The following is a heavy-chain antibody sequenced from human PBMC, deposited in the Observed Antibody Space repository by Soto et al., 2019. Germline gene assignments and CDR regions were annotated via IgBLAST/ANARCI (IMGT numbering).Heavy chain of an antibody. D-gene: IGHD6-19*01. V-gene: IGHV1-18*04. J-gene: IGHJ5*02. CDR2: ISTYNGNT. Sequence: QVKLVQSGTEVKKPGASVKVSCKASGYTFTSYALSWVRHAPGQGLEWMGWISTYNGNTNYAQNLQGRVTMTKDISTNTAYMELRSLRSDDTAVYYCARVVGGIPVAGSWNWFDPWGQGTLVTVSS. CDR3: ARVVGGIPVAGSWNWFDP. CDR1: GYTFTSYA.